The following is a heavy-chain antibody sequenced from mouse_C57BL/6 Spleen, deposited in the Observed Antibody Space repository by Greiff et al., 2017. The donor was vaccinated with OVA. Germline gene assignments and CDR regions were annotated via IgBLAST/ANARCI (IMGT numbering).Heavy chain of an antibody. CDR1: GYTFTSYW. V-gene: IGHV1-50*01. D-gene: IGHD2-4*01. Sequence: QVQLQQPGAELVRPGASVKLSCKASGYTFTSYWMQWVKQRPGQGLEWTGEIDPSDSYTNYNQKFKGKATLTVDTSSSTAYMQLSSLTSEDSAVYYCAIYYDYDEGAWFAYWGQGTLVTVSA. CDR2: IDPSDSYT. J-gene: IGHJ3*01. CDR3: AIYYDYDEGAWFAY.